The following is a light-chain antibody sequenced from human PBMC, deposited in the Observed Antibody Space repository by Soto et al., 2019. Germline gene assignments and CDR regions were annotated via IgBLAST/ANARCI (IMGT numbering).Light chain of an antibody. CDR3: SSYTSSGTLEV. J-gene: IGLJ1*01. CDR1: SSDVAGYNY. V-gene: IGLV2-14*01. CDR2: DVS. Sequence: QSALTQPASVSGSPGQSITISCTGTSSDVAGYNYVSWYQQHPGKAPKLMIYDVSNRPSGVFNRFSGSKSGNTASLTISGLQAEDEADYYCSSYTSSGTLEVFGTGTKLTVL.